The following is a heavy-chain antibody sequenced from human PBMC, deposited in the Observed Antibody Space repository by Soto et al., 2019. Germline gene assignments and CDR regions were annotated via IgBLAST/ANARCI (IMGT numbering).Heavy chain of an antibody. CDR3: ARQTNMVRGVMAPRMDV. V-gene: IGHV4-61*01. CDR1: GGSFRSGSYY. J-gene: IGHJ6*03. CDR2: IYYSGST. Sequence: SEPLSLTCTVSGGSFRSGSYYWSSIRQPPGQGLEWIGYIYYSGSTNYNPSLKSRVTISVDTSKNQFSLKLSSVTAADTAVYYCARQTNMVRGVMAPRMDVWGKGTTVTLSS. D-gene: IGHD3-10*01.